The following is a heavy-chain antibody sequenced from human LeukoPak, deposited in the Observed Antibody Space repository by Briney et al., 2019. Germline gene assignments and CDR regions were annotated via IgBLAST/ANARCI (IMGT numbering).Heavy chain of an antibody. CDR1: GFTFDDYA. CDR2: ISWNSGST. V-gene: IGHV3-9*03. CDR3: AKACCGDSSGHAFDI. Sequence: PGGSLRLSCAASGFTFDDYALHWVRQAPGKGLEWVSGISWNSGSTDYADSVKGRFTISRDNAKNSLYLQMNSLRAEDMALYYCAKACCGDSSGHAFDIWGQGTMVTVSS. J-gene: IGHJ3*02. D-gene: IGHD2-21*02.